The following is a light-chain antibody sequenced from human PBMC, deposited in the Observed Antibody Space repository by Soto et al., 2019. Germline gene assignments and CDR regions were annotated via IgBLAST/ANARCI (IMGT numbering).Light chain of an antibody. Sequence: QSALTQPASVSGSPGQSVTISCAGASRDVTDSDSVSWYQHRPGEAPELKILDFTYRPSGVSDRFSGSLSADTASLTISGLQVEDEGDYYCLFYTNPGTYVFGPGTKLTVL. J-gene: IGLJ1*01. CDR3: LFYTNPGTYV. V-gene: IGLV2-14*03. CDR2: DFT. CDR1: SRDVTDSDS.